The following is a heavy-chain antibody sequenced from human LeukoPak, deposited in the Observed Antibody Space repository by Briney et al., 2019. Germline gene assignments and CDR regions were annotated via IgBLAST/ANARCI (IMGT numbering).Heavy chain of an antibody. CDR1: GFTFSSYA. Sequence: GGSLRLSCAASGFTFSSYAMHWVRQAPGKGLEYVSAISSNGGSTYYANSVKGSFTISRDNSKNTLYLQMGSLRAEDMGVYYCARDSSGWPYYFDYWGQGTLVSVCS. CDR2: ISSNGGST. CDR3: ARDSSGWPYYFDY. J-gene: IGHJ4*02. V-gene: IGHV3-64*01. D-gene: IGHD6-19*01.